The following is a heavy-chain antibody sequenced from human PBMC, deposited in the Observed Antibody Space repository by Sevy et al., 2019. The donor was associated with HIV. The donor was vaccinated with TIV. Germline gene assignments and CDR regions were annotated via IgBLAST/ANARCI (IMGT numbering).Heavy chain of an antibody. CDR2: INPNSGGT. J-gene: IGHJ4*02. CDR3: AREEPRRYCSGGSCHAIDY. D-gene: IGHD2-15*01. CDR1: GYTFTGYY. Sequence: ASVKVSCKASGYTFTGYYMHWVRQAPGQGLEWMGWINPNSGGTNYAQMFQGRVTMTRDTSISTAYMELSRLRSDDTAVYYCAREEPRRYCSGGSCHAIDYWGQGTLVTVSS. V-gene: IGHV1-2*02.